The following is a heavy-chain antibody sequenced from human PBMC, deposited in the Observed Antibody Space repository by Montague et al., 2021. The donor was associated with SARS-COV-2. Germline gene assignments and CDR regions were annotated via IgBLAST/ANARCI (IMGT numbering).Heavy chain of an antibody. V-gene: IGHV4-59*01. CDR2: IYYSGST. CDR1: GGSISSYY. D-gene: IGHD5-12*01. CDR3: AGDRGRFWHFDL. J-gene: IGHJ2*01. Sequence: SETRSLTCTVSGGSISSYYWNWIRQSPGKGLEWIGYIYYSGSTKYNPSLKSRVTISVDTSKSQMSLRLNSVTAADTAAYYCAGDRGRFWHFDLWGRGTLVTVSS.